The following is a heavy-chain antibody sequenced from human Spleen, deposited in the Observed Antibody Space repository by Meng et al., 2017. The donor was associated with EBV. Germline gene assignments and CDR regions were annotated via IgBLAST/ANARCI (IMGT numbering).Heavy chain of an antibody. Sequence: EVQLVESGGGYGQPGGSLRLTCAASGFTCRSYWMHWVRQVPGKGLVWVSRINSDVTTTTYADSVKGRFTISRDNAKNTLYLQMNSLRAEDTAVYYCAREGSYSSGWYFDYWGLGVLVTVSS. CDR1: GFTCRSYW. D-gene: IGHD6-19*01. V-gene: IGHV3-74*03. CDR3: AREGSYSSGWYFDY. J-gene: IGHJ4*02. CDR2: INSDVTTT.